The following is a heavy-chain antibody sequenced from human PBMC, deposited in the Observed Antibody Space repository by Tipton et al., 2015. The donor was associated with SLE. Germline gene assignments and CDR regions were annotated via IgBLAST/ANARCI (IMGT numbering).Heavy chain of an antibody. CDR1: GYSFTGNY. CDR2: YDPNSGVT. V-gene: IGHV1-2*06. Sequence: QVQLVQSGADMKKPGASVKVSCKASGYSFTGNYLHWVRQAPGQGLEWVGRYDPNSGVTDFAQKFQGRVTLTEDTSITTAYMELSSLRSDDTAVYYCARDFTIWSGYSVDYWGQGTLVTVSS. CDR3: ARDFTIWSGYSVDY. D-gene: IGHD3-3*01. J-gene: IGHJ4*02.